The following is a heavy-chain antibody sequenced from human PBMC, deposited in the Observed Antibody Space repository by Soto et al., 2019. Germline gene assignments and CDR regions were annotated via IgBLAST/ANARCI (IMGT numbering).Heavy chain of an antibody. CDR2: IYPGDSDT. CDR3: ARQAPRCSGGSCYSKNWFDP. J-gene: IGHJ5*02. Sequence: LGESLKISCKGSGYSFTSYWIGWVCQMPGKGLEWVGIIYPGDSDTRYSPSFQGQVTISADKSISTAYLQWSSLKASDTAMYYCARQAPRCSGGSCYSKNWFDPWGQGTLVTVSS. V-gene: IGHV5-51*01. D-gene: IGHD2-15*01. CDR1: GYSFTSYW.